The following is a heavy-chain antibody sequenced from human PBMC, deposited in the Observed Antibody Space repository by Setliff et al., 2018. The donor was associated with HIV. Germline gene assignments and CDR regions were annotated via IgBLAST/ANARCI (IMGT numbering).Heavy chain of an antibody. CDR3: AKDRGSGYYSPSDY. CDR2: ITAGGTT. D-gene: IGHD3-22*01. CDR1: GFTFNSYA. V-gene: IGHV3-23*01. J-gene: IGHJ4*02. Sequence: GGSLRLSCAASGFTFNSYAMTWVRQAPGKGLEWVSIITAGGTTYYADSVKGRFTISRDNSKSTLYLQMNSLRAEDTAVYYCAKDRGSGYYSPSDYWGQGTLVTVSS.